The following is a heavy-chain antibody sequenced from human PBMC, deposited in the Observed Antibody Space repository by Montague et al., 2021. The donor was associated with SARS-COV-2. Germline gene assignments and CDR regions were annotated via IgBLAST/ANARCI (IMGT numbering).Heavy chain of an antibody. J-gene: IGHJ4*02. CDR3: ASGPPSGLSVAGFDY. CDR2: IYHSGST. Sequence: SETLSLTCSVSGGSISSSHWWNWFRQPPGERLAWIGEIYHSGSTNYNPSLKNRVIISIDKSKNQFSLKLSSVTAADTAVYYCASGPPSGLSVAGFDYWGQGTLVTVSS. V-gene: IGHV4-4*02. CDR1: GGSISSSHW. D-gene: IGHD6-19*01.